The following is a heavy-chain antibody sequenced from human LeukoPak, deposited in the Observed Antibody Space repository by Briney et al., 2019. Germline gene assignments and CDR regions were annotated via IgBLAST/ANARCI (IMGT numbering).Heavy chain of an antibody. V-gene: IGHV3-23*01. CDR2: ISGSAGST. CDR3: AKDRDPGYSSSWCDY. CDR1: GFTFGSYA. D-gene: IGHD6-13*01. J-gene: IGHJ4*02. Sequence: PGGSLRLSCAASGFTFGSYAMSWVRQAPGKGLGWVSGISGSAGSTHYADSVKGRFTISRDNSKNTLYLQMNSLRAEDTALYYCAKDRDPGYSSSWCDYWGQGTLVTVSS.